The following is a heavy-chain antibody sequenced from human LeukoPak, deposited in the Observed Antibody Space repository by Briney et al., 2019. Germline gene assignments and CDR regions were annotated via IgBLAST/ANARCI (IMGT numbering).Heavy chain of an antibody. V-gene: IGHV1-2*02. D-gene: IGHD5-18*01. CDR1: GYTFTGYY. J-gene: IGHJ4*02. CDR2: INPNSGGT. CDR3: ARGGGDSYGLPSGY. Sequence: GASVKVSCKASGYTFTGYYMHWVRQAPGQGLEWMGWINPNSGGTNYAQKFQGRVTMTRDTSISTAYMELSRLRSDHTAVYCCARGGGDSYGLPSGYWGQGTLVTVSS.